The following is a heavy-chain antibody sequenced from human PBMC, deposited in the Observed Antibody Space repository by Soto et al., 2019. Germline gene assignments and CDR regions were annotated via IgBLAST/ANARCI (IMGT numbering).Heavy chain of an antibody. CDR1: GFTFSSYA. CDR2: ISSNGGST. V-gene: IGHV3-64*04. CDR3: AKDYYGSGSYADY. Sequence: QAGGSLRLSCSASGFTFSSYAMHWVRQAPGKGLEYVSAISSNGGSTYYADSVKGRFTISRDNSKNTLYLQMNSLRAEDTAVYYCAKDYYGSGSYADYWGQGTLVTVSS. J-gene: IGHJ4*02. D-gene: IGHD3-10*01.